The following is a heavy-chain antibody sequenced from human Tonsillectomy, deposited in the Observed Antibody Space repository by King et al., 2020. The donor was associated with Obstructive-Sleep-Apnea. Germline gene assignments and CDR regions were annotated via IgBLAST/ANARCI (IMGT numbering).Heavy chain of an antibody. Sequence: VQLVESGGGLVQPGRSLRLSCAASGFTFDDYAMHWVRQAPGKGLEWFSGISWNSGSIGYADSVKGRFTISRDNAKNSLYLQMNSLRAEDTALYYCAKGDSSSWYGDAFDIWGQGTMVTVSS. V-gene: IGHV3-9*01. J-gene: IGHJ3*02. CDR1: GFTFDDYA. D-gene: IGHD6-13*01. CDR3: AKGDSSSWYGDAFDI. CDR2: ISWNSGSI.